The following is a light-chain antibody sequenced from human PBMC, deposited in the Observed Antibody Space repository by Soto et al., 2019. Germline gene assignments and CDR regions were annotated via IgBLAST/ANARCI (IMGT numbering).Light chain of an antibody. CDR3: AAWDDSLNGYV. Sequence: QSVLTQPPSASGTPGQRVTISCSGSSSKIGSNTVNWYQQLPGTAPKLLIYSNNQRPSGVPDRFSGPKSGTSASLAISGLQSEDEADYYCAAWDDSLNGYVFGTGTKVXXL. CDR2: SNN. J-gene: IGLJ1*01. CDR1: SSKIGSNT. V-gene: IGLV1-44*01.